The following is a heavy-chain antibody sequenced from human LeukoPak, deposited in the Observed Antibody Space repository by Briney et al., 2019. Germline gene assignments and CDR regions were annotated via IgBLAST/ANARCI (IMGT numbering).Heavy chain of an antibody. CDR1: GFTFDDYG. D-gene: IGHD6-19*01. J-gene: IGHJ6*03. Sequence: GGSLRLSCAASGFTFDDYGMSWVRQAXGXGXXXXXXXXWNGGSTGYADSVKGRFTISRDNAKNSLYLQMNSLRAEDTALYHCARNAVAGTFYYYMDVWGKGTTVTVSS. CDR3: ARNAVAGTFYYYMDV. V-gene: IGHV3-20*01. CDR2: XXWNGGST.